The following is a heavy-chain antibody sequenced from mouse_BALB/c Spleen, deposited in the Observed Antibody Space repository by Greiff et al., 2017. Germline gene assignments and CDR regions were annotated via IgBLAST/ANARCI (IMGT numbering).Heavy chain of an antibody. CDR1: GYTFTDYN. CDR2: IYPYNGGT. V-gene: IGHV1S29*02. J-gene: IGHJ1*01. CDR3: ARDAPRYFDV. Sequence: VQLQQSGPELVKPGASVKISCKASGYTFTDYNMHWVKQSHGKSLEWIGYIYPYNGGTGYNQKFKSKATLTVDNSSSTAYMELRSLTSEDSAVYYCARDAPRYFDVWGAGTTVTVSS.